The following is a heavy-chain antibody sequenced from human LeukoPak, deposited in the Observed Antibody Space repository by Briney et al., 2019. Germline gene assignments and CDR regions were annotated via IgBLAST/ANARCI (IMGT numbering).Heavy chain of an antibody. Sequence: SGGSLRLSCAASGFTFSSYSMNWVRQAPGKGLEWVSYISSSSSTIYYADSVKGRFTISRDNAKNSLYLQMNSLRAEDTAVYYCASDDYVSQYYFDYWGQGTLVTVSS. CDR2: ISSSSSTI. J-gene: IGHJ4*02. V-gene: IGHV3-48*04. D-gene: IGHD3-16*01. CDR1: GFTFSSYS. CDR3: ASDDYVSQYYFDY.